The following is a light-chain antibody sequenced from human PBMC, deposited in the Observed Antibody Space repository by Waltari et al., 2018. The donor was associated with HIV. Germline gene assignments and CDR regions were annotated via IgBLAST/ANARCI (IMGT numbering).Light chain of an antibody. Sequence: QSALTQPPSASGSPGQSVPISCTAASSDVGAFNSVTWYQQHPGKAPKRLIYDVTKRPSGVPDRFSGSKSGNTASLTVSGLQAEDEAHYYCSSYAGSSMSYAFGTGTKVTVL. CDR1: SSDVGAFNS. CDR3: SSYAGSSMSYA. CDR2: DVT. V-gene: IGLV2-8*01. J-gene: IGLJ1*01.